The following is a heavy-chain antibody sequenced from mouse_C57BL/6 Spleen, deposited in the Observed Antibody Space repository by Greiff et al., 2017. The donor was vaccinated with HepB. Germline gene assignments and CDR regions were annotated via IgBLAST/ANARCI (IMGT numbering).Heavy chain of an antibody. CDR2: IDPETGGT. D-gene: IGHD2-3*01. Sequence: QVQLKESGAELVRPGASVTLSCKASGYTFTDYEMHWVKQTPVHGLEWIGAIDPETGGTAYNQKFKGKAILTADKSSSTAYMELRSLTSEDSAVYYCTRSRDGYPQYYAMEYWGQGTSVTGSS. V-gene: IGHV1-15*01. CDR1: GYTFTDYE. J-gene: IGHJ4*01. CDR3: TRSRDGYPQYYAMEY.